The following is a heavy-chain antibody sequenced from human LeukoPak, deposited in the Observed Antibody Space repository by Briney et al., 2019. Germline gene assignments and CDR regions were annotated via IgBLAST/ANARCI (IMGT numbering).Heavy chain of an antibody. CDR1: GGSLSSGSYY. D-gene: IGHD6-19*01. V-gene: IGHV4-61*01. J-gene: IGHJ4*02. Sequence: PSEPLSLPFTVSGGSLSSGSYYWSWIRPPPGTGLEWIGYIYYSGSTNYNPSLKSRVTISVDTSKNQFSLKLSSVTAADTAVYYCARREVAGTKHFDYWGQGTLVTVSS. CDR3: ARREVAGTKHFDY. CDR2: IYYSGST.